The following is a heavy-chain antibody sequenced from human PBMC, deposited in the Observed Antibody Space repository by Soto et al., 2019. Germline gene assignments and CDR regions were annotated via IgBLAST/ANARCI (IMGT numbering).Heavy chain of an antibody. CDR1: GYTFTSYG. V-gene: IGHV1-18*01. CDR2: ISAYNGNT. CDR3: AKSPAVAGSKNDAFDI. Sequence: GASVKVSCKASGYTFTSYGVSWVRQAPGQGLEWMGWISAYNGNTNYAQKLQGRVTMTTDTSTSTAYMELRSLRSDDTAVYYCAKSPAVAGSKNDAFDIWGQGTMVTVSS. J-gene: IGHJ3*02. D-gene: IGHD6-19*01.